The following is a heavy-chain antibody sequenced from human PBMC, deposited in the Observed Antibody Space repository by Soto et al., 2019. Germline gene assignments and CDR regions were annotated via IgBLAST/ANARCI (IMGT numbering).Heavy chain of an antibody. D-gene: IGHD1-26*01. CDR2: IYTSGST. V-gene: IGHV4-4*07. CDR3: ARLVVGATWYYFDY. CDR1: GGSISSYY. J-gene: IGHJ4*02. Sequence: PSEPLSLTCTVSGGSISSYYWSWIRQPPGKGLEWIGRIYTSGSTNYNPSLKSRVTMSVDTSKNQFSLKLSSVTAADTAVYYWARLVVGATWYYFDYWGQGTLATVSS.